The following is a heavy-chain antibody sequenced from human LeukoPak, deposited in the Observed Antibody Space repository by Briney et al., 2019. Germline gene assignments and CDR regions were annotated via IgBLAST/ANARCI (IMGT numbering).Heavy chain of an antibody. Sequence: GGSLRLSCAASGFTFSSYWMSWVRQAPGKGLEWVANIKQDGSEKYYVDSVKGRFTISRDNAKNSLYLQMNSLRAEDTAVYYCARVRYYDILTEGFDPWGQGTLVTVSS. D-gene: IGHD3-9*01. CDR3: ARVRYYDILTEGFDP. CDR2: IKQDGSEK. J-gene: IGHJ5*02. V-gene: IGHV3-7*01. CDR1: GFTFSSYW.